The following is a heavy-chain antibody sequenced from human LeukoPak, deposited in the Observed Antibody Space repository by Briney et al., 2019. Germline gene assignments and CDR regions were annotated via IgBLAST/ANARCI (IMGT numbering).Heavy chain of an antibody. CDR3: ARWDAANSKGLDF. CDR1: GFPFSHSA. V-gene: IGHV3-23*01. J-gene: IGHJ4*02. D-gene: IGHD4/OR15-4a*01. Sequence: GGSLRLSCAASGFPFSHSAMSWVRQAPRKGLEWVSAIGGSGDTTYYADSVTGRFTISRDNAKNTLYLQINSLRAEDTALYFCARWDAANSKGLDFWGQGTQVTVSS. CDR2: IGGSGDTT.